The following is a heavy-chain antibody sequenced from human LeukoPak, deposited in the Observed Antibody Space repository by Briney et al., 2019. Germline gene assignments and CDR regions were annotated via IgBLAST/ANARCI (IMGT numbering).Heavy chain of an antibody. J-gene: IGHJ4*02. CDR1: GFTFSNAW. Sequence: PGGSLRLSCAASGFTFSNAWMSWVRQAPGKGLEWVGCIKSKTDGGTTDYAAPVKGRFTISRDDSKNTLYLQMNSLRAEDTAVYYCAREGAYGDYGPGSCDYWGQGTLVTVSS. CDR2: IKSKTDGGTT. D-gene: IGHD4-17*01. CDR3: AREGAYGDYGPGSCDY. V-gene: IGHV3-15*01.